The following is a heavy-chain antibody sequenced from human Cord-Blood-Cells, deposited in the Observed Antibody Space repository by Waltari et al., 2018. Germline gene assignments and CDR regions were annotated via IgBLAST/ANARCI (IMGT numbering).Heavy chain of an antibody. J-gene: IGHJ5*02. V-gene: IGHV4-34*01. CDR1: GGSFSGYY. CDR3: AGGGYSSSWPRENWFDP. D-gene: IGHD6-13*01. Sequence: QVQLQQWGAGLLKPSETLSLTCAVSGGSFSGYYWSWIRQPPGKGLEWIGEINHRGSNNHSPSLKSRVTIGGDTSKNQVSLKRSSVTAADTAVYYCAGGGYSSSWPRENWFDPWGQGTLVTVSS. CDR2: INHRGSN.